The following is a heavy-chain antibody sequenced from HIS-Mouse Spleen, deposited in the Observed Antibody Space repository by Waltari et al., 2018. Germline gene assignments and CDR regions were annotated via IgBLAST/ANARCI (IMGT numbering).Heavy chain of an antibody. V-gene: IGHV1-2*02. Sequence: QVQLVQSGAAVTKPGDSVKVSCKASGYTFSGYYMHWVRQAPGQGLEWMGWINPNSGGTNYAQKFQGRVTMTRDTSISTAYMELSRLRSDDTAVYYCARPPPVGDYFDYWGQGTLVTVSS. D-gene: IGHD2-15*01. J-gene: IGHJ4*02. CDR1: GYTFSGYY. CDR2: INPNSGGT. CDR3: ARPPPVGDYFDY.